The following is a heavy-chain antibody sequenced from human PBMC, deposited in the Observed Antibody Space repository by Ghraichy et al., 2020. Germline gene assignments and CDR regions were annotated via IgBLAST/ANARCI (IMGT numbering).Heavy chain of an antibody. V-gene: IGHV3-7*03. J-gene: IGHJ4*02. Sequence: LSLTCAASGFTFSRFWMNWVRQAPGKGLEWVANIKEDGSEKNYVDSVKGRFTISRDNAQNSVLLQMNSLRAEDTAVYYCTRGGDFSGLYASYSWGQGTLVTVSS. CDR2: IKEDGSEK. CDR1: GFTFSRFW. D-gene: IGHD6-19*01. CDR3: TRGGDFSGLYASYS.